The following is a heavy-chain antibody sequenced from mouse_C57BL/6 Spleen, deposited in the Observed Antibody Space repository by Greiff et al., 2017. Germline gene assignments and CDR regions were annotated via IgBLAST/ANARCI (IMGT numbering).Heavy chain of an antibody. CDR2: ISYDGSN. J-gene: IGHJ4*01. CDR1: GYSITSGYY. Sequence: EVKLMESGPGLVKPSQSLSLTCSVTGYSITSGYYWNWIRQFPGNKLEWMGYISYDGSNNYNPSLKNRISITRDTSKNQFFLKLNSVTTEDTATYYCARGVYGNYGVYAMDYWGQGTSVTVSS. CDR3: ARGVYGNYGVYAMDY. D-gene: IGHD2-1*01. V-gene: IGHV3-6*01.